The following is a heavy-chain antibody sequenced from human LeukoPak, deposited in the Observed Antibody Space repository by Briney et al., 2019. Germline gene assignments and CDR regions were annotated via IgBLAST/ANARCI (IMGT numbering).Heavy chain of an antibody. Sequence: GASVKVSCKASGYTFTSYDINWVRQATGQGLEWMGWMNPNSGNTGYAQKFQGRVTMTRDTSISTAYMELSRLRSDDTAVYYCARDLPSDYGDYYFDYWGQGTLVTVSS. V-gene: IGHV1-8*01. CDR1: GYTFTSYD. CDR2: MNPNSGNT. D-gene: IGHD4-17*01. J-gene: IGHJ4*02. CDR3: ARDLPSDYGDYYFDY.